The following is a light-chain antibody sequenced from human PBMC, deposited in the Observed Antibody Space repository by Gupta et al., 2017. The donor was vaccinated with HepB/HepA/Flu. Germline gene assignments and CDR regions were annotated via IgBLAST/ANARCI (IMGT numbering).Light chain of an antibody. Sequence: EIVLTQSPGTLSLSPGERATLSCRASQSVSSTYLAWYQQKPGQAPRLLIYRASSRATGVQDRLSGSGSGTDFTLTISRLEPEDFAVYFCQQYGRFTFGQGTRLEIK. J-gene: IGKJ5*01. V-gene: IGKV3-20*01. CDR2: RAS. CDR3: QQYGRFT. CDR1: QSVSSTY.